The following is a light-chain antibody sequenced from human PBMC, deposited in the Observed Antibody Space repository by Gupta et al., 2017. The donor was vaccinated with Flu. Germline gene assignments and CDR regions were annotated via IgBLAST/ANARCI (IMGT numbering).Light chain of an antibody. Sequence: DIQVTQSPSFLSASVGDTVTITCRASQGLTGYLGWYQQKPGKAPRLLIYAASTLQSGVTSRFSSSGSGTEATRTITSLQPEDFASYDGQKKRYFGGGTKVEIK. CDR2: AAS. CDR1: QGLTGY. CDR3: QKKRY. V-gene: IGKV1-9*01. J-gene: IGKJ4*01.